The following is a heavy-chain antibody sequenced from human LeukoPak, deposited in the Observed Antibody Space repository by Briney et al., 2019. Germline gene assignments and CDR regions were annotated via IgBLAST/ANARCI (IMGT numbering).Heavy chain of an antibody. CDR3: ARGAMVRGVIDFNWFDP. D-gene: IGHD3-10*01. CDR2: IYHRGST. V-gene: IGHV4-30-2*01. Sequence: SETLSLTCAVSGGSISSGGNSWSWIRQPPGKGLEWIGYIYHRGSTYYNPSLKSRVTISVDRSKNQFSLKLSSVTAADTAVYYCARGAMVRGVIDFNWFDPWGQGTLVTVSS. J-gene: IGHJ5*02. CDR1: GGSISSGGNS.